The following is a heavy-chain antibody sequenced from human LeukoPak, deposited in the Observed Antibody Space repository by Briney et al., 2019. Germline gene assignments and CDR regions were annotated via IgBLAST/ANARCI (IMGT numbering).Heavy chain of an antibody. CDR3: ARDGTYCSSTSCPHYYYYYYMDV. J-gene: IGHJ6*03. D-gene: IGHD2-2*01. CDR2: INPNSGGT. V-gene: IGHV1-2*02. Sequence: GASVKVSCKASGYTFTGYYMHWVRQAPGQGLEWMGWINPNSGGTNYAQKFQGRVTMTRDTSISTAYMELSRLRSDDTAVYYCARDGTYCSSTSCPHYYYYYYMDVWGKGTTVTVSS. CDR1: GYTFTGYY.